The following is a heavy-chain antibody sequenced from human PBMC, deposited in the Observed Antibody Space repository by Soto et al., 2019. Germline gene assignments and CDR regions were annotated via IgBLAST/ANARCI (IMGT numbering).Heavy chain of an antibody. D-gene: IGHD2-2*01. V-gene: IGHV1-3*01. J-gene: IGHJ6*02. CDR2: INAGNGNT. Sequence: QVQLVQSGAEVKKPGASVKVSCKASGYTFTSYAMHWVRQAPGQRLEWMGWINAGNGNTKYSQKFQGRVTITRDTSASTAYMELSSLRSEDTAVYYCAFGYCSSNSCYFDYYYGMDVWGQGTTVTVSS. CDR1: GYTFTSYA. CDR3: AFGYCSSNSCYFDYYYGMDV.